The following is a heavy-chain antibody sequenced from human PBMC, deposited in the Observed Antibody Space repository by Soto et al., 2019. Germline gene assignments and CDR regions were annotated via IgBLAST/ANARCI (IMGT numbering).Heavy chain of an antibody. V-gene: IGHV1-18*01. CDR1: GYTFTSYG. Sequence: ASVKVSCKASGYTFTSYGISWVRQAPGQGLEWMGWISGYNGDTNYAQKFQGRVSMTIDTSTTTAYKELRSLTSDDTAVYYCAKNGQPPYYYYGLDVWGQGTKVTVSS. D-gene: IGHD2-8*01. CDR3: AKNGQPPYYYYGLDV. CDR2: ISGYNGDT. J-gene: IGHJ6*02.